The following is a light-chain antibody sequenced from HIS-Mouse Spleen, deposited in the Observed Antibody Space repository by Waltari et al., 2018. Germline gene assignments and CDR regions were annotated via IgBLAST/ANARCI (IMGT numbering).Light chain of an antibody. Sequence: SYELTQPPSVSVSPGQTASITRSGDKLGDKYACWYQQKPGQSPVLVIYQDSKRPSGIPGRFSGANAGNTATLTISGTQAMDEADYYCQAWDSSTAVFGTGTKVTVL. V-gene: IGLV3-1*01. CDR3: QAWDSSTAV. J-gene: IGLJ1*01. CDR2: QDS. CDR1: KLGDKY.